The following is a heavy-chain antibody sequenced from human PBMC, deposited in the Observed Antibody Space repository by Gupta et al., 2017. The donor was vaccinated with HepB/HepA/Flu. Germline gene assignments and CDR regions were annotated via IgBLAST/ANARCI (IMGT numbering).Heavy chain of an antibody. J-gene: IGHJ3*02. D-gene: IGHD1-14*01. CDR2: TNPGGTSGT. CDR3: ARGGLYPRTQDACEI. CDR1: GYIFNAYY. V-gene: IGHV1-46*02. Sequence: QVQLVQSGAEVKKPGASVKLSCKASGYIFNAYYIHWVRQAPGQGLEWMGITNPGGTSGTRFAQKLQGRVTMTRDTSTSTVYIEVSSLRSEDTAVYYCARGGLYPRTQDACEIWGQGTMGTVSS.